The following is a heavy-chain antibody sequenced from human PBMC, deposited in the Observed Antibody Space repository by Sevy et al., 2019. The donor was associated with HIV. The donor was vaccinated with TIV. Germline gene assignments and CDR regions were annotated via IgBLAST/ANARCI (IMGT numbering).Heavy chain of an antibody. Sequence: GGCLRLSCEASGFTFSKYSMSWVRQAPGKGLEWVSTFSFGCGRINYADSVKGRFTISRVDSKNTLYLQMNSLRAEDTAVYYCAREGCTKPHDYWGQGTLVTVSS. J-gene: IGHJ4*02. CDR2: FSFGCGRI. V-gene: IGHV3-23*01. CDR1: GFTFSKYS. D-gene: IGHD2-8*01. CDR3: AREGCTKPHDY.